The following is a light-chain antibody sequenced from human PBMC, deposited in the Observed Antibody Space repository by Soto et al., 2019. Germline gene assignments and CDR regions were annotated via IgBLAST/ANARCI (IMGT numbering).Light chain of an antibody. CDR1: QSIYSY. J-gene: IGKJ1*01. CDR2: DAS. V-gene: IGKV3-11*01. Sequence: EIVLTQSPATLSLSPGERATLSCRASQSIYSYLAWYQHKPGQAPRLLIHDASHRATGIPARFSGSGSGTDFTLTISSLEPEDFAVYYCQQRRNWPTFGQGTKVEIK. CDR3: QQRRNWPT.